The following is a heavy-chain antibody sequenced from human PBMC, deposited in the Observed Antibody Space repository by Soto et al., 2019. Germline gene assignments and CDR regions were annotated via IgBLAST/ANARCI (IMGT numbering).Heavy chain of an antibody. V-gene: IGHV3-48*01. CDR3: ARESLAYDFWSGYSYYYYYYMDV. CDR1: GFTFSSYS. J-gene: IGHJ6*03. CDR2: ISSSSSTI. Sequence: GGSLRLSCAASGFTFSSYSMNWVRQAPGKGLEWVSYISSSSSTIYYADSVKGRFTISRDNAKNSLYLQMNSLRAEDTAVYYCARESLAYDFWSGYSYYYYYYMDVWGKGTTVTVSS. D-gene: IGHD3-3*01.